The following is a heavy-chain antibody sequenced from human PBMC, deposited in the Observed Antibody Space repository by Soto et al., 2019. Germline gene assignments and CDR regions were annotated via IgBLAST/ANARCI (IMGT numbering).Heavy chain of an antibody. CDR2: IYYSGNT. CDR1: SGSISSGDYY. J-gene: IGHJ6*02. V-gene: IGHV4-30-4*01. D-gene: IGHD2-2*01. CDR3: ASNALTHQYYGMDV. Sequence: PSETLSLTCTVSSGSISSGDYYWSWIRQSPGKGLEWIGCIYYSGNTYYNPSLKSRLTMSLDTSKNQLSLELSSVTAADTAVYYRASNALTHQYYGMDVWGQGTSVTVSS.